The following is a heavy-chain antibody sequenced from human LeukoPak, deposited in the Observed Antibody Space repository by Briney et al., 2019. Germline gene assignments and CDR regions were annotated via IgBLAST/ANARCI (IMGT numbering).Heavy chain of an antibody. Sequence: SETLSLTCTVSGGSISSSSYYWGWIRQPPGKGLEWIGRIYNTGSTDYNSSFKSRVTISVDTSKNHFSLKLSSVTAADTAVYYCARERYSGSYYRAFDIWGQGTMVTVSS. CDR2: IYNTGST. CDR3: ARERYSGSYYRAFDI. D-gene: IGHD1-26*01. CDR1: GGSISSSSYY. J-gene: IGHJ3*02. V-gene: IGHV4-39*02.